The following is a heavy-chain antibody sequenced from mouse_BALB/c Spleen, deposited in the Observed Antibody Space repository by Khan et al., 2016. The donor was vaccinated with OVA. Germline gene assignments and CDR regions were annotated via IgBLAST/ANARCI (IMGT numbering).Heavy chain of an antibody. J-gene: IGHJ4*01. CDR1: GFSLTDYG. CDR2: IWGGGST. CDR3: AKGVWSYYFALDY. D-gene: IGHD2-10*02. Sequence: QVQLKDSGPGLVAPPQSLSITCTVSGFSLTDYGVSWIRQPPGKGLEWLGVIWGGGSTYYNSALKSRLNINKDNSKSQVFLKMNSLQTDDTAMYYCAKGVWSYYFALDYWGQGTSVTVSS. V-gene: IGHV2-6-5*01.